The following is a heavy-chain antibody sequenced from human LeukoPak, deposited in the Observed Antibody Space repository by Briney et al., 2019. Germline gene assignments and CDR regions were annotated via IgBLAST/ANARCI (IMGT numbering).Heavy chain of an antibody. CDR2: ISGTGGST. V-gene: IGHV3-23*01. CDR1: GFTFSGYA. CDR3: AKDDAWLRFGE. Sequence: TGGSLRLSCAASGFTFSGYAMTWVRQAPGKGLEWVSTISGTGGSTYYADSVKGRFAISRDNSKNTLYLEVISLTAEDTAVYYCAKDDAWLRFGEWSQGTLVTVSS. D-gene: IGHD3-10*01. J-gene: IGHJ4*02.